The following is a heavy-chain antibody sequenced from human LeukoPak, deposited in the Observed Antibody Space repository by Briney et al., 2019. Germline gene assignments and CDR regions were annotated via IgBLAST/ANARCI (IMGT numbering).Heavy chain of an antibody. D-gene: IGHD3-22*01. CDR3: ARTPYSSGYLYYFDY. CDR1: GYTFINYY. V-gene: IGHV1-46*01. CDR2: INPSGGST. Sequence: ASVKVSCEASGYTFINYYIHWVRQAPGQGLEWMGIINPSGGSTSYSQKFQGRVTMTRDTSTSTVYMELSSLRSEDTAVFYCARTPYSSGYLYYFDYWGQGTLVTVSS. J-gene: IGHJ4*02.